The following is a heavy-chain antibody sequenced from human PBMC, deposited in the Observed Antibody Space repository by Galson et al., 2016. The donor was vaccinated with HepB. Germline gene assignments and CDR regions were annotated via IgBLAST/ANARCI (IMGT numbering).Heavy chain of an antibody. Sequence: CAIPGDSVSNNSAAWNWVRQSPSRGLEWLGRTYYRSAWYYEYTLSLRGRIIVNPAPSTNQFSLQLNSVTPEDTAIYYCTRTTHRGRKLAFDVWGPGSTVTVSS. D-gene: IGHD1-14*01. J-gene: IGHJ3*01. CDR3: TRTTHRGRKLAFDV. CDR2: TYYRSAWYY. V-gene: IGHV6-1*01. CDR1: GDSVSNNSAA.